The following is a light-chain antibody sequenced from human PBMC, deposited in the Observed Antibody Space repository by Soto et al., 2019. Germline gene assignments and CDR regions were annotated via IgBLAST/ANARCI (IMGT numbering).Light chain of an antibody. CDR1: QRVDNRY. CDR2: ATS. V-gene: IGKV3-20*01. CDR3: QQYGSSPPMYT. Sequence: PGETATLSCRAAQRVDNRYLAWYQQKPGQAPRLLIYATSRRATGIPDRFSGSGSGTDFTLTISRLEPEDFSVYYCQQYGSSPPMYTFGQGTNLEVK. J-gene: IGKJ2*01.